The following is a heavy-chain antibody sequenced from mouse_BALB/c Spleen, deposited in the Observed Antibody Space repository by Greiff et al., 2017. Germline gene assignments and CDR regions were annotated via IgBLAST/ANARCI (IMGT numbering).Heavy chain of an antibody. CDR2: IDPANGNT. J-gene: IGHJ1*01. CDR1: GFNIKDTY. V-gene: IGHV14-3*02. Sequence: VQLQQSGAELVKPGASVKLSCTASGFNIKDTYMHWVKQRPEQGLEWIGRIDPANGNTKYDPKFQGKATITADTSSNTAYLQLSSLTSEDTAVYYCARSFDSDWYFDVWGAGTTVTVSS. CDR3: ARSFDSDWYFDV.